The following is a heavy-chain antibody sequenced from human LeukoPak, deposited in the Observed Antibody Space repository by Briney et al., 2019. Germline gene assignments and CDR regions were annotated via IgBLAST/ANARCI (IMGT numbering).Heavy chain of an antibody. CDR3: ARSERVGATASFDS. D-gene: IGHD1-26*01. Sequence: GESLKISCKGSGYIFTSYWIAWVRQMPGKGLEWMGITAPFDSDTRYSPSFQGQVIISSDKSISTAYLQWSSLQASDTAMYFCARSERVGATASFDSWGQGTLVTVSS. J-gene: IGHJ4*02. V-gene: IGHV5-51*01. CDR2: TAPFDSDT. CDR1: GYIFTSYW.